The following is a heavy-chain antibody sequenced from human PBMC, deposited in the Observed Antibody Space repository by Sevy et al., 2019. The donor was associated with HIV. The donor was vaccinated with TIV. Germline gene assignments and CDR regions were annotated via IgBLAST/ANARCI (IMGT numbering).Heavy chain of an antibody. CDR1: GFTFSSFG. J-gene: IGHJ4*02. Sequence: GGSLRLSCTASGFTFSSFGIHWVRQAPGKGLEWVALMWYDGNNKYYADSVKGRFTISRDSSKNTLYLQMNNLRAEDTAVYYYAGGASGTAAGSADCLDYWGQGTLVTVSS. D-gene: IGHD1-1*01. CDR3: AGGASGTAAGSADCLDY. CDR2: MWYDGNNK. V-gene: IGHV3-33*01.